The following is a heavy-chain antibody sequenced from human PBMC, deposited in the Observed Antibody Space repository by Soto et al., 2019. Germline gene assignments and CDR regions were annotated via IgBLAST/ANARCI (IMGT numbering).Heavy chain of an antibody. D-gene: IGHD2-8*01. CDR2: ISAYNGNT. J-gene: IGHJ6*03. Sequence: GASVKVSCKASGYTFTSYGISWVRQAPGQGLEKMGWISAYNGNTNYAQKLQGRVTMTTDTSTSTVYMELRSLRSDDTAVYYCSRSIVLRVYAILPIGYMDVWGKGITVTV. CDR1: GYTFTSYG. CDR3: SRSIVLRVYAILPIGYMDV. V-gene: IGHV1-18*01.